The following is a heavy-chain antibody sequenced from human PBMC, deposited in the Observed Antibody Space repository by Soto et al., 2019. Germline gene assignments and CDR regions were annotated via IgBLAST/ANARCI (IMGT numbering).Heavy chain of an antibody. D-gene: IGHD3-3*01. Sequence: ASVKVSCKASGGTFSSYAISWVRQAPGQGLEWMGGIIPIFGTANYAQKFQGRVTITADESTSTAYMELSSLRSEDTAVYYCARVWVFGVVDDAFDIWGQGTMVTVSS. CDR3: ARVWVFGVVDDAFDI. J-gene: IGHJ3*02. CDR1: GGTFSSYA. CDR2: IIPIFGTA. V-gene: IGHV1-69*13.